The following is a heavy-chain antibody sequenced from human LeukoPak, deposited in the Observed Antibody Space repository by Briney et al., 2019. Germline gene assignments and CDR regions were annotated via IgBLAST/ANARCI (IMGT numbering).Heavy chain of an antibody. CDR3: ARDLESSHYL. CDR2: IYYSGST. J-gene: IGHJ3*01. V-gene: IGHV4-39*07. D-gene: IGHD1-26*01. CDR1: GGSISSSSYY. Sequence: SETLSLTCTVSGGSISSSSYYWGWIRQPPGKGLEWIGSIYYSGSTYYNPSLKSRVTISVDTSKNQFSLKLSSVTAADTAVYYCARDLESSHYLWGQGTMVTVSS.